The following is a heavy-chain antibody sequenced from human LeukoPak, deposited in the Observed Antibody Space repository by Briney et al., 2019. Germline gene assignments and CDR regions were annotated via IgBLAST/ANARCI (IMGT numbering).Heavy chain of an antibody. CDR2: INHSGST. CDR3: ARGGAGYCSSTSCRRGYSYGIYDY. J-gene: IGHJ4*02. D-gene: IGHD2-2*01. CDR1: GGSFSGYY. V-gene: IGHV4-34*01. Sequence: SETLSLTCAVYGGSFSGYYWSWIRQPPGTGLEWIGEINHSGSTNYNPSLKSRVTISVDTSKNQFSLKLSSVTAADTAVYYCARGGAGYCSSTSCRRGYSYGIYDYWGQGTLVTVSS.